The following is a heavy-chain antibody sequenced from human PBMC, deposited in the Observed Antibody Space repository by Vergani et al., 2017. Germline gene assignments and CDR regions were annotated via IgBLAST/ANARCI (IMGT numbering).Heavy chain of an antibody. CDR3: AKFSGYDYYFDY. Sequence: QVQLVESGGGVVQPGRSLRLSCAASGFTFSSYGMHWVRQAPGKGLEWVAVISYDGSNTYYADSVKGRFTISRDNSKNTLYLQMNSLRAEDTAVYYCAKFSGYDYYFDYWGQGTLVTVSS. J-gene: IGHJ4*02. D-gene: IGHD5-12*01. CDR1: GFTFSSYG. V-gene: IGHV3-30*18. CDR2: ISYDGSNT.